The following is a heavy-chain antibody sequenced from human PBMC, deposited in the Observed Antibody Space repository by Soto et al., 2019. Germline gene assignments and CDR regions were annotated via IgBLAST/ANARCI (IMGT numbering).Heavy chain of an antibody. CDR1: GFTVSSNY. CDR2: IYSGGST. J-gene: IGHJ6*03. V-gene: IGHV3-53*01. Sequence: GGSLRLPCAASGFTVSSNYMSWVRQAPGKGLEWVSVIYSGGSTYYADSVKGRFTISRDNSKNTLYLQMNGLRAEDTAVYYCARGLTYYYYYYMDVWGKGTTVTVSS. D-gene: IGHD2-8*01. CDR3: ARGLTYYYYYYMDV.